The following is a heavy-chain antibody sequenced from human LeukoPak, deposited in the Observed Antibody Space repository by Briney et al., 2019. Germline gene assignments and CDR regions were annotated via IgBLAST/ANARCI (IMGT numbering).Heavy chain of an antibody. CDR2: ISSSGSII. V-gene: IGHV3-48*03. CDR3: ASGSYYLPHGRGHDAFDM. CDR1: GFIFSAYE. J-gene: IGHJ3*02. D-gene: IGHD3-10*01. Sequence: QAGGSLRLSCAASGFIFSAYEMNWVRQAPGKGLEWVSYISSSGSIIYYANSVRGRFTISRDNARNSLYLQMSSLRPEDTAVYYCASGSYYLPHGRGHDAFDMWGQGTMVTVSS.